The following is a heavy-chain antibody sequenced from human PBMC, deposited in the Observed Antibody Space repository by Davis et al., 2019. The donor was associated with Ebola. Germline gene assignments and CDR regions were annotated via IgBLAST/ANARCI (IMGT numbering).Heavy chain of an antibody. Sequence: ASVTVSCKASGYTFSRYYMHWVRQAPGQGLEWMGRITPNSGGTKSAQKFQGRVTMTRDTSISTAYMELSRLTSDDTAVYYCARGSGYLIHWFDPWGQGTLVTVSS. V-gene: IGHV1-2*06. CDR2: ITPNSGGT. CDR3: ARGSGYLIHWFDP. D-gene: IGHD1-1*01. J-gene: IGHJ5*02. CDR1: GYTFSRYY.